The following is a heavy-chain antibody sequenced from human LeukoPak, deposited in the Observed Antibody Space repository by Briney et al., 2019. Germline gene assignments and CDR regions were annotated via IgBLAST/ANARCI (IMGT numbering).Heavy chain of an antibody. CDR2: IYYSGST. J-gene: IGHJ5*02. CDR1: GGSISSYY. V-gene: IGHV4-59*01. CDR3: ARGLYCSSTSCYRWFDP. Sequence: SETLSLTCTVSGGSISSYYWSWIRQPPGKELEWIGYIYYSGSTNYNPSLKSRVTISVDTSKNQFSLKLSSVTAADTAVYYCARGLYCSSTSCYRWFDPWGQGTLVTVSS. D-gene: IGHD2-2*01.